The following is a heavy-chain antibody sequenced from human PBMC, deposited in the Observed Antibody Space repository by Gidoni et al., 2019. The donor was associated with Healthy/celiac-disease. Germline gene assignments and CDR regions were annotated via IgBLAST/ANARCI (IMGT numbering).Heavy chain of an antibody. CDR3: ANPLELLDGAFDI. CDR2: INHSGST. Sequence: QVQLQQWGAGLLKPSETLSLTCAAYGRSFSGYYWSWIRQHPGKGLEWIEEINHSGSTNDNPSLKSRVTISVDTSKNQFSLKLSSVTAADTAVYYCANPLELLDGAFDIWDQGTMVTVS. D-gene: IGHD1-7*01. J-gene: IGHJ3*02. CDR1: GRSFSGYY. V-gene: IGHV4-34*01.